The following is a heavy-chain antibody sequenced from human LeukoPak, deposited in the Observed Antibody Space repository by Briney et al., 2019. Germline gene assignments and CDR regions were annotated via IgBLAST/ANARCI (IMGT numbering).Heavy chain of an antibody. J-gene: IGHJ4*02. CDR3: ARAVTYYYGSGSYTDFDY. CDR1: GGSISSYY. V-gene: IGHV4-59*01. Sequence: SEILSLTCTVSGGSISSYYWSWIRQPPGKGLEWIGYIYYSGSTNYNPSLKSRVTISVDTSKNQFSLKLSSVTAADTAVYYCARAVTYYYGSGSYTDFDYWGQGTLVTVSS. CDR2: IYYSGST. D-gene: IGHD3-10*01.